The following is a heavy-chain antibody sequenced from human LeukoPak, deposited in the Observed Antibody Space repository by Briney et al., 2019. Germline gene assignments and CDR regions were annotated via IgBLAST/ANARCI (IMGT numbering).Heavy chain of an antibody. J-gene: IGHJ4*02. Sequence: PGRSLRLSCAVSGLTLRSYAIHWVRQAPSKGLQWVAFISYDAAVKYYADSVRGRFTVSRDNSKNTLSLQMNSLRPEDTAVYYCARDFSTWYSIDYWGRGTLVTVSS. CDR3: ARDFSTWYSIDY. CDR1: GLTLRSYA. D-gene: IGHD2-15*01. V-gene: IGHV3-30-3*01. CDR2: ISYDAAVK.